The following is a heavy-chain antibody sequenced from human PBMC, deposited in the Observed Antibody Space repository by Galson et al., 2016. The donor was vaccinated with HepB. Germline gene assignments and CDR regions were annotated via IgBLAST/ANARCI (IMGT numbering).Heavy chain of an antibody. CDR3: AKSGIRGFGENRYFDL. Sequence: SLRLSCAASGFTFSSYAMSWVRQAPGKGLEWVSGISRSGGYTYYADSVKGRFTIARDDSKNTLYLQMNCLRAEDTAVCYCAKSGIRGFGENRYFDLWGRGTLVTVSS. CDR2: ISRSGGYT. D-gene: IGHD3-10*01. CDR1: GFTFSSYA. J-gene: IGHJ2*01. V-gene: IGHV3-23*01.